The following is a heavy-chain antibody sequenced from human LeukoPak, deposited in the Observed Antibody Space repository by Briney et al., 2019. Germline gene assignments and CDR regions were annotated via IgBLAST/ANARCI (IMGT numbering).Heavy chain of an antibody. CDR1: EFSLRSYT. D-gene: IGHD2-2*01. Sequence: PGGSLRLSCGDSEFSLRSYTMNWVRQAPGKGLEWVSGISAYGGSTYYADSVKGRFTISRDDSNNTLYLQMDSLGTEDTAVYYCARMPSTEIYYSYYMDVWGKGTTVTASS. CDR2: ISAYGGST. CDR3: ARMPSTEIYYSYYMDV. J-gene: IGHJ6*03. V-gene: IGHV3-23*01.